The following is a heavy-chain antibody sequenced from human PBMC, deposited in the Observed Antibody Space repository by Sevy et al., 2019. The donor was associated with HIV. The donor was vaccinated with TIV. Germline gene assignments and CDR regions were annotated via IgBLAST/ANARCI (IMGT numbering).Heavy chain of an antibody. J-gene: IGHJ4*02. CDR2: LSFGCGEI. Sequence: LSLTCAASGFTFSKYSMSWVRQPPGKGLEWVSTLSFGCGEINHADSVKGRFTISRDNSKNSLYLQMDNLRAEDTAVYYCAREGCTKPHDYWGQGTLVTVSS. D-gene: IGHD2-8*01. V-gene: IGHV3-23*01. CDR1: GFTFSKYS. CDR3: AREGCTKPHDY.